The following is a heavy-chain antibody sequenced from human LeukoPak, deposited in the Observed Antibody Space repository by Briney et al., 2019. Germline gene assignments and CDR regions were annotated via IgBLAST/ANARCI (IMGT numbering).Heavy chain of an antibody. D-gene: IGHD2-15*01. CDR2: IYPGDSDT. CDR1: GYSFTSYW. V-gene: IGHV5-51*01. Sequence: GESLKISCVGSGYSFTSYWIGWVRQMPGKGLECMGIIYPGDSDTRYSPSFQGQVTISADRSISTAYLQWSSLKASDTAMYYCARQEYCSGGSCYTWFDPWGQGTLVTVSS. J-gene: IGHJ5*02. CDR3: ARQEYCSGGSCYTWFDP.